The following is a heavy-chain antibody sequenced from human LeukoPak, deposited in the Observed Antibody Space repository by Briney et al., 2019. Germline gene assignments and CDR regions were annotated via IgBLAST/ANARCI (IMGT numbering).Heavy chain of an antibody. V-gene: IGHV4-59*12. D-gene: IGHD3-10*01. CDR3: ARESYGSGSSAFDI. CDR1: GGSISSYY. CDR2: IYYSGST. J-gene: IGHJ3*02. Sequence: SETLSLTCTVSGGSISSYYWSWIRQPPGKGLEWIGYIYYSGSTNYNPSLKSRVTISVDTSKNQFSLKLSSVTAADTAVYYCARESYGSGSSAFDIWGQGTMVTVSS.